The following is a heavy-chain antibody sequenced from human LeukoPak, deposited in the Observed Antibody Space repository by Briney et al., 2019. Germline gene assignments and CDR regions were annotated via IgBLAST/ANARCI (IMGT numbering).Heavy chain of an antibody. CDR3: ARDGYCSGGRCYGKDY. D-gene: IGHD2-15*01. V-gene: IGHV3-74*01. Sequence: GGSLRLSCAASGFSFSNYWMHWVRQAPGKGLVWVSRTNSDGSSTSYADSVKGRFTISRDNARNTLYLQMNSLRAEDTAVYHCARDGYCSGGRCYGKDYWGQGTLVIVSS. J-gene: IGHJ4*02. CDR2: TNSDGSST. CDR1: GFSFSNYW.